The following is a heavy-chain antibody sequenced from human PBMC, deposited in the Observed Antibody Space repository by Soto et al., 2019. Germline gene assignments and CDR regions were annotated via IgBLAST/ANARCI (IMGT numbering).Heavy chain of an antibody. D-gene: IGHD5-12*01. CDR1: GFAFSGSA. J-gene: IGHJ4*02. Sequence: LGGSLRLSCAASGFAFSGSAMHWVRKASGKGLEWVGRIRSKANSYATAYAASVKGRFTISRDDSKNTAYLQMNSLKTEDTAVYYCTSAYSGYDGMWYFDYWGQGTLVTVSS. CDR3: TSAYSGYDGMWYFDY. V-gene: IGHV3-73*01. CDR2: IRSKANSYAT.